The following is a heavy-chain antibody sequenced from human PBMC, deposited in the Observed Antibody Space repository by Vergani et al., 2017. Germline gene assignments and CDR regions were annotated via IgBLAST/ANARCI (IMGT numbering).Heavy chain of an antibody. J-gene: IGHJ4*02. CDR3: ARDRDPREFDY. Sequence: EVQLVESGGGLVKPGGSLRLSCAASGFTFSSYSMNWVRQAPGKGLEWVSSISSSSSYIYYADSVKGRFTISRANAKNSLYLQMNSLRAEDTAVYYCARDRDPREFDYWGKGTLGTGSS. CDR2: ISSSSSYI. V-gene: IGHV3-21*01. CDR1: GFTFSSYS. D-gene: IGHD1-26*01.